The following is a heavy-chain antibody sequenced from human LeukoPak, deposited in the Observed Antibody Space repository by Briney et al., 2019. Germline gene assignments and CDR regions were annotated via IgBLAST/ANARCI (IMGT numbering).Heavy chain of an antibody. V-gene: IGHV1-3*03. CDR2: INGVNGNT. CDR3: ARGPFYYDSRGYQSNYYMDV. CDR1: GYIFTTYA. D-gene: IGHD3-22*01. Sequence: ASVKLSCTASGYIFTTYAIHWVRQAPGHRLEWMGWINGVNGNTQYSQEFQGRVSMTRDTSASTAYTEVNSLRFEDMAVYYCARGPFYYDSRGYQSNYYMDVWGKGTTVTVSS. J-gene: IGHJ6*03.